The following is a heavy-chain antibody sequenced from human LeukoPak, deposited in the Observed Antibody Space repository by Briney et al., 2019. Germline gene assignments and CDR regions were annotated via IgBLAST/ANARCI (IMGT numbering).Heavy chain of an antibody. D-gene: IGHD1-1*01. J-gene: IGHJ4*02. Sequence: SETLSLTCTVSGGSVSSGTYYWSWIRQPPGKGLEWIGYIYYSGSTDYNPSLKSRVTISIDTSKNQFSLKLSSVTAADTAVYYCARDRVRGNANPYFDYWGQGTLVTVSS. V-gene: IGHV4-61*01. CDR3: ARDRVRGNANPYFDY. CDR2: IYYSGST. CDR1: GGSVSSGTYY.